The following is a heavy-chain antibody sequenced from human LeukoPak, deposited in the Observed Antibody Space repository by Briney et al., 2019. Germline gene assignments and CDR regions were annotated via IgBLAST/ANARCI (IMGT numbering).Heavy chain of an antibody. J-gene: IGHJ4*02. CDR3: ARSRGDYVLDY. CDR2: IGTAGDT. D-gene: IGHD4-17*01. V-gene: IGHV3-13*01. CDR1: GFTFSSYD. Sequence: GGSLRLSCAASGFTFSSYDMHWVRQATGKGLEWVSAIGTAGDTYYPGSVKGRFTISRENAKNSLYLQMNSLRAGDTAVYYCARSRGDYVLDYWGQGTLVTVSS.